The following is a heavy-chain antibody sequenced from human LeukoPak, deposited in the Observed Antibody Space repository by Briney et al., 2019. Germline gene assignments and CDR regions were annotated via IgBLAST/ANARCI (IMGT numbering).Heavy chain of an antibody. CDR1: GYTLTELS. Sequence: ASVKASCKVSGYTLTELSMHWVRQAPGKGLEWMGGIDPEDGETIYAQKFQGRVTMTEDTSTDTAYMELSSLRSEDTAVYYCATGRHTAVAMDVWGKGTTVTVSS. CDR3: ATGRHTAVAMDV. V-gene: IGHV1-24*01. J-gene: IGHJ6*03. D-gene: IGHD6-19*01. CDR2: IDPEDGET.